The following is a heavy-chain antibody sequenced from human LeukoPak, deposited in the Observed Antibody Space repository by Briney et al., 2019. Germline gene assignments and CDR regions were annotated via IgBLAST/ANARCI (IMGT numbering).Heavy chain of an antibody. CDR2: ISWNSGSI. D-gene: IGHD2-15*01. CDR1: GFTFDDYA. J-gene: IGHJ4*02. CDR3: AKVRSIQVVAATDLVD. V-gene: IGHV3-9*01. Sequence: GGSLRLSCAASGFTFDDYAMHWVRQAPGKGLEWVSGISWNSGSIGYADSVKGRFTISRDNAKNSLYLQMNSLRAEDTALYYCAKVRSIQVVAATDLVDWGQGTLVTVSS.